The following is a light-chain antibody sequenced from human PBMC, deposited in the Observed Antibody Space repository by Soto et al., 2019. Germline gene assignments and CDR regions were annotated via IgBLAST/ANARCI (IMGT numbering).Light chain of an antibody. Sequence: QSVLTQPPSVSAAPGQKVTISCSGSSSNIGKNYVSWFQQFPGTAPKLLIYDTDKRPSGIPDRFSGSKSGTSATLGITGLQTGDEADYYCGTWDSSLIALVFGGGTKLTVL. CDR2: DTD. V-gene: IGLV1-51*01. CDR1: SSNIGKNY. J-gene: IGLJ2*01. CDR3: GTWDSSLIALV.